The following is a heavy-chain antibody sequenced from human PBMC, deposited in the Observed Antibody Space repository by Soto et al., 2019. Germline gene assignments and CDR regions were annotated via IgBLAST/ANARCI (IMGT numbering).Heavy chain of an antibody. Sequence: DVQLVESGGGLVKPGGSLRLSCAASGFSFSSHAMNWVRQAPGRGLEWVSSISSTSSYIHHAASVKGRVTISRDNGQGFLYLQLDGLRVDDTGVYYCVRDGRLQLQGEFFDHWGQGILVTVSS. D-gene: IGHD2-21*02. V-gene: IGHV3-21*06. J-gene: IGHJ5*02. CDR1: GFSFSSHA. CDR3: VRDGRLQLQGEFFDH. CDR2: ISSTSSYI.